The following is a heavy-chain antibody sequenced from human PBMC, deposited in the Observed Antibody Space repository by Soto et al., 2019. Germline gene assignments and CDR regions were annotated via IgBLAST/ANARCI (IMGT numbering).Heavy chain of an antibody. D-gene: IGHD3-22*01. Sequence: PGESLKISCKASGYNFANYWIGWVRQMPGKGLEWVGIIYPGGSDTRYSPSFQGQVIISADKSTFTAYLQWSSLKASDTAMYYCARHGSFCDSARGYGADNWFDPWGQGTLVTVSS. CDR2: IYPGGSDT. V-gene: IGHV5-51*01. CDR3: ARHGSFCDSARGYGADNWFDP. CDR1: GYNFANYW. J-gene: IGHJ5*02.